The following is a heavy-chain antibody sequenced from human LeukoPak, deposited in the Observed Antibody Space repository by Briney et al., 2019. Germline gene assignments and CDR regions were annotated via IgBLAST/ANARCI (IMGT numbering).Heavy chain of an antibody. J-gene: IGHJ3*02. D-gene: IGHD3-10*01. Sequence: SETLSLTCTVSGGSISSYYWSWIRQPPGKGLEWIGEIYHSGSTNYNPSLKSRVTISVDKSKNQFSLKLSSVTAADTAVYYCVFMGAFDIWGQGTMVTVSS. CDR1: GGSISSYY. CDR3: VFMGAFDI. CDR2: IYHSGST. V-gene: IGHV4-59*12.